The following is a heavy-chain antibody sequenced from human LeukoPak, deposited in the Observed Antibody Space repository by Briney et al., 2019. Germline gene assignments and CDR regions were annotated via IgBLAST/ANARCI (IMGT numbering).Heavy chain of an antibody. J-gene: IGHJ3*02. Sequence: SVKVSCKASGGTFSSYAISWVRQAPGQGLEWMGGIIPIFGTANYAQKFQGRVTITADESTSTAYMELSSLRSEDTAVYYCASATGSGSYFDAFDIWGQGTMATVSS. V-gene: IGHV1-69*13. CDR2: IIPIFGTA. CDR1: GGTFSSYA. CDR3: ASATGSGSYFDAFDI. D-gene: IGHD3-10*01.